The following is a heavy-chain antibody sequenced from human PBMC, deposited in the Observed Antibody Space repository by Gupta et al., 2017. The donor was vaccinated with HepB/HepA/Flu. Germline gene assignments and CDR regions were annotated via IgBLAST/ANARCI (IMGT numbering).Heavy chain of an antibody. J-gene: IGHJ4*02. CDR1: GFAFSSYG. CDR3: AKDRSSSWLYYFDH. V-gene: IGHV3-30*18. Sequence: QEQLVESGGGVVQPGRSLRLSCADSGFAFSSYGMHWVSQAPGKGLEWVALVSYDGSNKYYADSVKGRFTISRDNSKNTLFLQMNSLRAEDTAVYYCAKDRSSSWLYYFDHWGQGTLVTVSS. D-gene: IGHD6-13*01. CDR2: VSYDGSNK.